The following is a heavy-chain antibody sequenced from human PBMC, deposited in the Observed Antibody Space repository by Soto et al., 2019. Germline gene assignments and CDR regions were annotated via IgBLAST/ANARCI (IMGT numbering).Heavy chain of an antibody. CDR2: TYYRSRWYN. D-gene: IGHD1-7*01. CDR3: AGTTSHQWYYMDG. J-gene: IGHJ6*03. Sequence: PSQTLSLTCAISGDSVSSNSAAWNWIRLSPSRGLEWLARTYYRSRWYNDYAVSVRSRITVNPDTSKNQFSLQLTSVTPEDTAVYYCAGTTSHQWYYMDGWGQGTTVTVYS. V-gene: IGHV6-1*01. CDR1: GDSVSSNSAA.